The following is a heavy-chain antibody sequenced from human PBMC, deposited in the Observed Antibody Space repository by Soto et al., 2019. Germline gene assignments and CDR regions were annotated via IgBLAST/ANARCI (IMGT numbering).Heavy chain of an antibody. CDR3: ARDPTDGSGNDDFDY. Sequence: SVKVSCKASGGTFSSYAISWVRQAPGQGLEWMGGIIPIFGTANYAQKFQGRVTITADESTSTAYMELSSLSSEDTAVYYCARDPTDGSGNDDFDYWGQGTLVTVSS. CDR2: IIPIFGTA. CDR1: GGTFSSYA. J-gene: IGHJ4*02. V-gene: IGHV1-69*13. D-gene: IGHD3-10*01.